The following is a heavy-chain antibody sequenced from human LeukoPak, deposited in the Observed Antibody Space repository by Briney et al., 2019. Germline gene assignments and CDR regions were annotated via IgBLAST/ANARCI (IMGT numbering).Heavy chain of an antibody. CDR1: GGTFSSYA. J-gene: IGHJ4*02. D-gene: IGHD5-24*01. Sequence: SVKVSCKASGGTFSSYAISWVRQAPGQGLEWMGGIIPIFGTANYAQKFQGRVTITADESTSTAYMELSSLRSEDTAVYYCARDGDGYNYDYYFDYWGQGTLVTVSS. CDR2: IIPIFGTA. V-gene: IGHV1-69*13. CDR3: ARDGDGYNYDYYFDY.